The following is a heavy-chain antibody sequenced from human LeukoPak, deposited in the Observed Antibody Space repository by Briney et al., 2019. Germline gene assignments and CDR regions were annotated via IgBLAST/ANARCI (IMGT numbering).Heavy chain of an antibody. V-gene: IGHV3-53*01. D-gene: IGHD2-2*01. CDR2: IYSGGST. J-gene: IGHJ6*02. CDR3: AREAVVVPAARVLDYYYYGMDV. CDR1: GFTVSSNY. Sequence: GGSLRLSCAASGFTVSSNYMSWVRQAPGKGLEWVSVIYSGGSTYYADSVKGRFTISRDNSKNTLYLQMNSLRAEDTAVYYCAREAVVVPAARVLDYYYYGMDVWGQGTMVTVSS.